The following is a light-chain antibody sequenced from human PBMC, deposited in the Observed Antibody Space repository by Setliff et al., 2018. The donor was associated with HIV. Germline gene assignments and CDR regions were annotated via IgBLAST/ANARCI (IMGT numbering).Light chain of an antibody. Sequence: QSVLPQPASVSGSPGQSIIISCTGTTSDVGVYNYVSWYQQHPGKVPKLIIYEVSNRPSGVSDRFSGSKTGNMASLAISGLQAEDEADYYCGSYTTSGTFVFGSGTKVTVL. CDR1: TSDVGVYNY. J-gene: IGLJ1*01. CDR3: GSYTTSGTFV. CDR2: EVS. V-gene: IGLV2-14*03.